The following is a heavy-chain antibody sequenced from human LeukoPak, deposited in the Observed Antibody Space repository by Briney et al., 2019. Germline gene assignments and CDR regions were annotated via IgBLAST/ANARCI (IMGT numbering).Heavy chain of an antibody. D-gene: IGHD5-12*01. V-gene: IGHV1-69*05. CDR1: GGTFSSYA. CDR3: ARDNSGYDYGYYFDY. CDR2: IIPIFGTA. Sequence: SVKVSCKASGGTFSSYAISWVRQAPGQGLEWMGGIIPIFGTANYAQKFQGRVTITTDESTSTAYMELGSLRSEDTAVYYCARDNSGYDYGYYFDYWGQGTLVTVSS. J-gene: IGHJ4*02.